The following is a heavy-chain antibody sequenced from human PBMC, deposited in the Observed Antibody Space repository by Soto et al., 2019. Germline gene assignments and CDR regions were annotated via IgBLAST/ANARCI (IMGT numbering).Heavy chain of an antibody. D-gene: IGHD2-2*01. CDR2: INPNSGGT. J-gene: IGHJ6*02. V-gene: IGHV1-2*04. Sequence: ASVKVSCKASGYTFTGYYMHWVRQAPGQGLEWMGWINPNSGGTNYAQKFQGWVTMTRDTSISTAYMELSRLRSDDTAVYYCARSCPVPAAPKGCDYYGMDVWGQGTTVTVSS. CDR3: ARSCPVPAAPKGCDYYGMDV. CDR1: GYTFTGYY.